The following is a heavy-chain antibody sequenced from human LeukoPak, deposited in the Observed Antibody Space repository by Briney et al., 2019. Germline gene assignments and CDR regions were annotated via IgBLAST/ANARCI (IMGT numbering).Heavy chain of an antibody. CDR3: AREAEPTRYSSSWYGLGTDAFDF. CDR2: INPSGGST. J-gene: IGHJ3*01. Sequence: ASVKVSCKASGYTFTSYYMHWVRQAPGQGLEWMGIINPSGGSTSYAQKFQGRVTMTRDTSTSTVYMELSSLRSEDTAVYYCAREAEPTRYSSSWYGLGTDAFDFWGQGTMVTVSS. D-gene: IGHD6-13*01. V-gene: IGHV1-46*01. CDR1: GYTFTSYY.